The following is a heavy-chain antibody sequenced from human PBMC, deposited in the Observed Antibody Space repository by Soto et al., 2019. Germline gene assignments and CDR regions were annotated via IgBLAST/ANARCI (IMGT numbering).Heavy chain of an antibody. Sequence: VKVSCKASGGTFSSYAISCVRHSPGQGLEWMGGIIPIFGTANYAQKFQGRVTITADESTSTACMELSSLRSEDTAVYYCARLATTGTTGDTLDYWGQGTLVTVSS. V-gene: IGHV1-69*13. CDR2: IIPIFGTA. J-gene: IGHJ4*02. CDR1: GGTFSSYA. D-gene: IGHD1-7*01. CDR3: ARLATTGTTGDTLDY.